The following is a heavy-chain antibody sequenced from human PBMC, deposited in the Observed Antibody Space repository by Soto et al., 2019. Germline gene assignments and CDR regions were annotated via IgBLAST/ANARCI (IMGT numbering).Heavy chain of an antibody. V-gene: IGHV3-23*01. CDR3: ARDIRYCSSTSCYGARYGMDV. CDR1: QFTFSDFA. D-gene: IGHD2-2*01. J-gene: IGHJ6*02. CDR2: VGGHDGSNK. Sequence: PGGSLRLSCAASQFTFSDFAMSWVRQAPGKGLEWVSVVGGHDGSNKYYADSVKGRFTISRDNSKNTLYLQMNSLRAEDTAVYYCARDIRYCSSTSCYGARYGMDVWGQGTTVTVSS.